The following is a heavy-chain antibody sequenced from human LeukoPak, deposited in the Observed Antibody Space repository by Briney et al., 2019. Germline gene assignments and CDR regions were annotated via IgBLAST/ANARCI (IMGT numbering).Heavy chain of an antibody. V-gene: IGHV3-11*01. CDR3: AREGAAAVVPAAYFDY. D-gene: IGHD2-2*01. Sequence: GGSLRLSCAASGFTFSDYYMSWIRQAPGKWLEWVSYISSSGSTIYYADSVKGRFTISRDNAKNSLYLQMNSLRAEDTAVYYCAREGAAAVVPAAYFDYWGQGTLVTVSS. J-gene: IGHJ4*02. CDR2: ISSSGSTI. CDR1: GFTFSDYY.